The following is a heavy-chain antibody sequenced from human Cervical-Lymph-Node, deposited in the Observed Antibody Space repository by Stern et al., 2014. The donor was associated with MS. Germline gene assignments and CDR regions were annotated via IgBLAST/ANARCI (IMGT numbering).Heavy chain of an antibody. J-gene: IGHJ6*02. Sequence: VQLVESGPGLVKPSQTLSLTCTVSGGSISSGSYYWSWIRQPAGKGLEGIGRIYTSGSTNYNPSLKSRVTISVDTSKTQFSLKLSSVTAADTAVYYCARDCRLRYFDNYGMDVWGQGTTVTVSS. CDR3: ARDCRLRYFDNYGMDV. CDR1: GGSISSGSYY. CDR2: IYTSGST. D-gene: IGHD3-9*01. V-gene: IGHV4-61*02.